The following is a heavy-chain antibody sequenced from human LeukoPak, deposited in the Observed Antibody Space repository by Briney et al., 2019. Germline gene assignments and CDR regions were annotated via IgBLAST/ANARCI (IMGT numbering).Heavy chain of an antibody. D-gene: IGHD3-9*01. CDR1: GFTFSNYG. CDR2: ISDDGSNK. J-gene: IGHJ3*02. Sequence: GRSLRLSCAASGFTFSNYGMHWVRQAPGKGLEWVAVISDDGSNKHYTDSVKGRFTISRDNSKTTMLLQMNSLRAEDTAVYYCAKAQLNYDILTGYYADPHAFDIWGQGTMVTVSS. CDR3: AKAQLNYDILTGYYADPHAFDI. V-gene: IGHV3-30*18.